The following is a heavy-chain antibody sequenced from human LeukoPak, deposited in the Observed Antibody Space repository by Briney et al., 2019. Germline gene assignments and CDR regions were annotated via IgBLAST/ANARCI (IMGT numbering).Heavy chain of an antibody. D-gene: IGHD2-2*01. CDR1: GGSFSGYY. CDR3: ARGRRYCSSTSCSRGYYYYYGMDV. V-gene: IGHV4-34*01. CDR2: INHSGST. Sequence: PSETLSLTCAVYGGSFSGYYWSWIRQPPGKGLEWIGEINHSGSTNNNPSLKSRVTISVDTSKNQFSLKLSSVTAADTAVYYCARGRRYCSSTSCSRGYYYYYGMDVWGQGTTVTVSS. J-gene: IGHJ6*02.